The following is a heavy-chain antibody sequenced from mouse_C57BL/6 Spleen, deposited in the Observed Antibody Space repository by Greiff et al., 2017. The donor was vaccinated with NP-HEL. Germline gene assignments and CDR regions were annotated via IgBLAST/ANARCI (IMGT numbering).Heavy chain of an antibody. CDR1: GYAFSSSW. CDR3: AVPPYGNYLGNYWYFDV. V-gene: IGHV1-82*01. CDR2: IYPGDGDT. D-gene: IGHD2-1*01. J-gene: IGHJ1*03. Sequence: QVQLQQSGPELVKPGASVKISCKASGYAFSSSWMNWVKQRPGKGLEWIGRIYPGDGDTNYNGKFKGKATLTAAKSSSTAYMQLSSLTSEDSAVYFCAVPPYGNYLGNYWYFDVWGTGTTVTVSS.